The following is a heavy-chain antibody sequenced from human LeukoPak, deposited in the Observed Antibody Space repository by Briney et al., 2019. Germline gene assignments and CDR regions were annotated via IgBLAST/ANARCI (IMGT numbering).Heavy chain of an antibody. V-gene: IGHV3-53*01. CDR1: GFPVSNNY. CDR2: IHSGGAT. D-gene: IGHD5-12*01. CDR3: ARGRGYGAYDWNDY. J-gene: IGHJ4*02. Sequence: GGSLRLSCAASGFPVSNNYMSWVRQASGKGLEWVSVIHSGGATYYADSVEGRFTISRDNSKNTLYLQMNTLRAEDTAVYYCARGRGYGAYDWNDYWGQGTLVTVSS.